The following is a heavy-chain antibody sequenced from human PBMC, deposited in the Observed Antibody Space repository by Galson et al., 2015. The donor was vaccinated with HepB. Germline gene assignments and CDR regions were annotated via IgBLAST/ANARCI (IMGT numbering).Heavy chain of an antibody. CDR2: ISYDGSNK. V-gene: IGHV3-30-3*01. Sequence: SLRLSCAASGFTFSSYAMHWVRQAPGKGLEWVAVISYDGSNKYYADSVKGRFTISRDNSKNTLYLQMNSLRAEDTAVYYCARDPQWLVDVYYYYMDVWGKGTTVTVSS. J-gene: IGHJ6*03. CDR3: ARDPQWLVDVYYYYMDV. CDR1: GFTFSSYA. D-gene: IGHD6-19*01.